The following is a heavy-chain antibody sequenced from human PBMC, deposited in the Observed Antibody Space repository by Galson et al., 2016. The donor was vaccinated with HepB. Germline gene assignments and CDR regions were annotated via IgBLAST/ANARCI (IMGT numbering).Heavy chain of an antibody. CDR3: ARTYSSTWLDAFDI. J-gene: IGHJ3*02. V-gene: IGHV3-48*02. CDR1: GFTFRSYS. D-gene: IGHD6-13*01. Sequence: SLRLSCAGSGFTFRSYSMNWVRQAPGKGLEWVSYISRDSSTTHYADSVKGRFTISRDNAQNSLYLQLNSLRDEDTAVYYCARTYSSTWLDAFDIWGQGTMVTASS. CDR2: ISRDSSTT.